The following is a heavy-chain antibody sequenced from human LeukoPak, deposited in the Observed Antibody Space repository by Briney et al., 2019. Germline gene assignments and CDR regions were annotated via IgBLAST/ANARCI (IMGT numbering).Heavy chain of an antibody. CDR2: INPNSGGT. CDR3: ARGGKRAMAAARGGAFDI. J-gene: IGHJ3*02. Sequence: ASVKVSCKASGYTFTGYYMHWVRQAPGQGLEWMGWINPNSGGTNYAQKFQGRVTMTRDTSISTAYMELSRLRSDDTAVYYCARGGKRAMAAARGGAFDIWGQGTMVTVSS. CDR1: GYTFTGYY. V-gene: IGHV1-2*02. D-gene: IGHD6-13*01.